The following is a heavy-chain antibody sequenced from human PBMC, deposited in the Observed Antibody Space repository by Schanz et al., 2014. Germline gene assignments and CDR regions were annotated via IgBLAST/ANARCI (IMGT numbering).Heavy chain of an antibody. CDR2: ISGGGGTT. Sequence: EVHLVESGGGLVQPGGSLRLSCAASGFTFTSYDINWVRQAPGKGLEWVSAISGGGGTTYYADSVKGRFTISRDNSKNTLYLQMNSLRAEDTAVYYCARGGPAYYFDDWGQGTLXTVSS. J-gene: IGHJ4*02. V-gene: IGHV3-23*04. CDR3: ARGGPAYYFDD. CDR1: GFTFTSYD.